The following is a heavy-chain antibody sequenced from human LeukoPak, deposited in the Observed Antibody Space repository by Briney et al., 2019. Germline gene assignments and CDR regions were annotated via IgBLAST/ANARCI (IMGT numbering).Heavy chain of an antibody. CDR2: IYIGGST. CDR3: ARLGFVVPAVIFDY. D-gene: IGHD2-2*02. V-gene: IGHV3-53*01. J-gene: IGHJ4*02. CDR1: GFTVSSNY. Sequence: GGSLRLSCAASGFTVSSNYMSWVRQAPGKGLEWVSVIYIGGSTYYADSVKGRFAISRDISKNTLYLQMNSLRAEDTAMYYCARLGFVVPAVIFDYWGQGTLVTVSS.